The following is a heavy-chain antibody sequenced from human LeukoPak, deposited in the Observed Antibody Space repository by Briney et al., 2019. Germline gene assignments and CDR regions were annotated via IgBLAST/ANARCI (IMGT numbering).Heavy chain of an antibody. Sequence: RTGGSLRLSCAASGFTFSSYWMSWVRQAPGKGLEWVANIKQDGSEKYYADSVKGRFTISRDNAKNSLYLQMNSLRAEDTAVYYCARGDFGSYDDYWGQGTLVTVSS. CDR1: GFTFSSYW. V-gene: IGHV3-7*01. CDR2: IKQDGSEK. D-gene: IGHD3-16*01. CDR3: ARGDFGSYDDY. J-gene: IGHJ4*02.